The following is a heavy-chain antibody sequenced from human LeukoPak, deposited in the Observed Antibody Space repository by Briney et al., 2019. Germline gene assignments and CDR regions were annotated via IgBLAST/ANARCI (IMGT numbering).Heavy chain of an antibody. V-gene: IGHV3-7*01. D-gene: IGHD2-15*01. J-gene: IGHJ4*02. CDR2: IKQDGSEK. CDR3: ARAVCSGGSCYTE. Sequence: GGSLRLSCAASGFTFSSYWMSWVRQAPGKGLEWVANIKQDGSEKYYVDSVKGRFTISRDNAKNSLYLQMNSLRAEDTAVYYCARAVCSGGSCYTEWGQGTLVTVSS. CDR1: GFTFSSYW.